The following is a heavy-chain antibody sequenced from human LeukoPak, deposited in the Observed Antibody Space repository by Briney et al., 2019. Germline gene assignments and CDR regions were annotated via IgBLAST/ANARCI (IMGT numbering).Heavy chain of an antibody. V-gene: IGHV1-18*01. J-gene: IGHJ4*02. CDR3: ARDRSNSGYDILIQYYFDY. CDR1: GYTFTSYG. Sequence: GASVKVSCKASGYTFTSYGISWVRQAPGQGLEWMGWISAYNGNTNYAQKLQGRVTMTTDTSTSTAYMELRSLRSDDTAVYYCARDRSNSGYDILIQYYFDYWGQGTLVTVSS. D-gene: IGHD5-12*01. CDR2: ISAYNGNT.